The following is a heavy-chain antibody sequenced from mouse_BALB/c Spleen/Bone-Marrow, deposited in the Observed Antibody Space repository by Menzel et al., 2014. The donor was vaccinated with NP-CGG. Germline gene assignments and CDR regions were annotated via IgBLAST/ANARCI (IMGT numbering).Heavy chain of an antibody. CDR1: GFTFTDYY. D-gene: IGHD2-3*01. J-gene: IGHJ1*01. CDR2: IRNKANGYTT. CDR3: ARDMCDGLRWYFDV. V-gene: IGHV7-3*02. Sequence: EVKLVESGGGLVQPGGSLRLSCATSGFTFTDYYMSWVRQPPGKALEWLGFIRNKANGYTTDYSASVKGRFTISRDNSQCILYLQMNTLRAEDSATYYCARDMCDGLRWYFDVWGAGTTVTVSS.